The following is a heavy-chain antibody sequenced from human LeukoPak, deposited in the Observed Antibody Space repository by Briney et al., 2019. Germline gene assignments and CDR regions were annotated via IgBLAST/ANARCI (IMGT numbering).Heavy chain of an antibody. J-gene: IGHJ4*02. CDR3: ARVSQLWFSGFDY. CDR2: IYHSGST. D-gene: IGHD5-18*01. Sequence: SETLSLTCTVSGGSISSGGYYWSWIRQPPGKGLEWIGYIYHSGSTYYNPSLKSRVTISVDRSKNQFSLKLSSVTAADTAVYYCARVSQLWFSGFDYWGQGTLVTVSS. CDR1: GGSISSGGYY. V-gene: IGHV4-30-2*01.